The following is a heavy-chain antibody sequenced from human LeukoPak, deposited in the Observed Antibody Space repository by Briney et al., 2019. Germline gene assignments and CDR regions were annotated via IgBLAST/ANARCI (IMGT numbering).Heavy chain of an antibody. J-gene: IGHJ4*02. CDR3: ARGLSGRYFDY. CDR2: IYHSGST. D-gene: IGHD3-3*01. V-gene: IGHV4-30-2*01. Sequence: SETLSLTCAVSGGSISSGGYSWSWIRQPPGKGLEWIGYIYHSGSTYYNPSLKGRVTISVDRSKNQFSLKLSSVTAADTAVYYCARGLSGRYFDYWGQGTLVTVSS. CDR1: GGSISSGGYS.